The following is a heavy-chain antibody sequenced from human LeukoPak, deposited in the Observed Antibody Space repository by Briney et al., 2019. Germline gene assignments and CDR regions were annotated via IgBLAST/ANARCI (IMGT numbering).Heavy chain of an antibody. V-gene: IGHV3-30*04. CDR3: SRRRGYYYYGMDV. CDR1: GFTLSSYA. J-gene: IGHJ6*02. Sequence: GGSLTLSCAASGFTLSSYAMHWVRQAPGKGLEWVAVISYDGSNKYYADSVKGRFTISRDNSKNTLYLQMNSLRAEDTAVYYCSRRRGYYYYGMDVWGQGTTVTVSS. CDR2: ISYDGSNK. D-gene: IGHD6-6*01.